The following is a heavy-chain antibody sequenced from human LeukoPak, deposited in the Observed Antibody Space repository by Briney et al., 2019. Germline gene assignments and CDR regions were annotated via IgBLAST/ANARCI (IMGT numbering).Heavy chain of an antibody. D-gene: IGHD6-19*01. V-gene: IGHV3-11*04. J-gene: IGHJ4*02. CDR2: ISSSSSTI. CDR3: ARDAFSLAVAGLFDY. CDR1: GGNFSDYY. Sequence: GGSLRLSCVASGGNFSDYYMNWIRQSPGKGLEWISYISSSSSTIYYADSVKGRFTISRDNAKNSLYLQMNSLRAEDTAVYYCARDAFSLAVAGLFDYWGQGTLVTVSS.